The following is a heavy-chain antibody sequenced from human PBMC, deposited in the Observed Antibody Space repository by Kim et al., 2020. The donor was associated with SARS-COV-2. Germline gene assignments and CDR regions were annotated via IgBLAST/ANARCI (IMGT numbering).Heavy chain of an antibody. CDR3: AREGVRGAVDYYYYGMDV. J-gene: IGHJ6*02. CDR1: GFTFSSYY. D-gene: IGHD3-10*01. Sequence: GSLRLSCAASGFTFSSYYMNWVRQAPGKGLQWVSSISSSSSYIYYADSVKGRFTISRDNAKNSLYLQMNSLRAEDTAVYYCAREGVRGAVDYYYYGMDVWGQGTTVTVSS. CDR2: ISSSSSYI. V-gene: IGHV3-21*01.